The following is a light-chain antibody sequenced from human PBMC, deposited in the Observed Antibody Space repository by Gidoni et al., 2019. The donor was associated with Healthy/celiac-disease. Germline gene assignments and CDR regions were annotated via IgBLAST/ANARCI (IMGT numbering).Light chain of an antibody. V-gene: IGKV2-28*01. Sequence: DIVMTQSPLSLPVTPGEPASISCRASQSLLHRNGYNYLDWYLQKPGQAPQLLIYLGSNLASGVPDRFSGSGSGTDFTLKISSVEAEDVGVYYCMQALQTPLTFGGGTKVEIK. CDR1: QSLLHRNGYNY. CDR3: MQALQTPLT. CDR2: LGS. J-gene: IGKJ4*01.